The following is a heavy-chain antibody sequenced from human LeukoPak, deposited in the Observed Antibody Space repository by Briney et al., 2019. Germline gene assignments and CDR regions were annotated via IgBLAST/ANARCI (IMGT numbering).Heavy chain of an antibody. Sequence: GGSLRLSCAASGFTFSSYAMSWVRQAPGKGLEWVSAISGSGGSTCYADSVKGRFTISRDNSKNTLYLQMNSLRAEDTAVYYCAKTSEQWLVRGSYFDYWGQGTLVTVSS. CDR1: GFTFSSYA. CDR2: ISGSGGST. V-gene: IGHV3-23*01. CDR3: AKTSEQWLVRGSYFDY. J-gene: IGHJ4*02. D-gene: IGHD6-19*01.